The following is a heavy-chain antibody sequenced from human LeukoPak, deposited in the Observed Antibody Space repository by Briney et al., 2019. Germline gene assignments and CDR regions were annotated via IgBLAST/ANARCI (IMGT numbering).Heavy chain of an antibody. V-gene: IGHV3-30*18. CDR3: AKDRPFVVVVAATPPLFDY. CDR1: GFTFSSYG. CDR2: ISYDGSNK. D-gene: IGHD2-15*01. J-gene: IGHJ4*02. Sequence: GGSLRLSCAASGFTFSSYGMHWARQAPGKGLEWVAVISYDGSNKYYADSVKGRFTISRDNSKNTLYLQMNSLRAEDTAVYYCAKDRPFVVVVAATPPLFDYWGQGTLVTVSS.